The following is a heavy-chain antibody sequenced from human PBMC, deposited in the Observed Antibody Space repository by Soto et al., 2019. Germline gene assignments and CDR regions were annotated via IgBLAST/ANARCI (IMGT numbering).Heavy chain of an antibody. CDR2: INTANDDT. J-gene: IGHJ4*02. V-gene: IGHV1-3*04. Sequence: ASVKVSCKASGYTFSSSPLHWVRQAPGQRPEWMGWINTANDDTKYSQKFQDRVTLTRDTSASTAYKEVSSLTPEDTAVYYCARDEGVASGNWGQGTLVTVSS. CDR1: GYTFSSSP. CDR3: ARDEGVASGN. D-gene: IGHD5-12*01.